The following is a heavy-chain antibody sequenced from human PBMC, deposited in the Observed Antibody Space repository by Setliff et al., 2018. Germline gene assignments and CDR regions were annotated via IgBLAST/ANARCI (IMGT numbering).Heavy chain of an antibody. CDR3: ARLPNYVWGSPVDY. J-gene: IGHJ4*02. CDR1: GASITNINYY. D-gene: IGHD3-16*01. CDR2: IFYSGRT. V-gene: IGHV4-39*01. Sequence: PSETLSLTCTVSGASITNINYYRGLIRQPPGKGLEWIGSIFYSGRTFYDPSLKSRVTISVDTSKNQFSLTLSSVTAADTAVYYCARLPNYVWGSPVDYWGQGTLVTV.